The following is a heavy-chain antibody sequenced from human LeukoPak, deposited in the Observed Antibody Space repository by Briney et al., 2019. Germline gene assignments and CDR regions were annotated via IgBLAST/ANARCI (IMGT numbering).Heavy chain of an antibody. CDR3: ARDGNPLFGQDCSGGSCYGDY. V-gene: IGHV1-2*02. CDR1: GYTFTGHY. Sequence: VASVKVSCRASGYTFTGHYMHWVRPAPGQGLEWMGWINPNSGGTIYAQKFQGRVTMTRDTSISTAYMELSRLKSDDTAVYYCARDGNPLFGQDCSGGSCYGDYWGQGTLVTVSS. D-gene: IGHD2-15*01. CDR2: INPNSGGT. J-gene: IGHJ4*02.